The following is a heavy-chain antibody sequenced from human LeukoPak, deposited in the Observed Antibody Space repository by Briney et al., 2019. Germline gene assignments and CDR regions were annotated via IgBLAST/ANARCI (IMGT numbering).Heavy chain of an antibody. J-gene: IGHJ4*02. CDR3: ARGSGWYPYYFDY. CDR1: GGSFSGYY. Sequence: SETLSLTCTVSGGSFSGYYWSWIRQPPGKGLEWIGEINHSGSTNYNPSLKSRVTISVDTSKNQFPLKLSSVTAADTAVYYCARGSGWYPYYFDYWGQGTLVTVSS. CDR2: INHSGST. V-gene: IGHV4-34*01. D-gene: IGHD6-19*01.